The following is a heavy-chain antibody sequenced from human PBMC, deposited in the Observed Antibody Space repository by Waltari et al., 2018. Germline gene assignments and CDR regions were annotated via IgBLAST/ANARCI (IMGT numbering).Heavy chain of an antibody. D-gene: IGHD3-3*01. J-gene: IGHJ5*02. CDR3: ARERHRLMEEGYLMALDP. CDR2: ISGNNGHT. Sequence: QVQLVQSGAEVKKPGASVTASCKASASPFSAYGISWVQQAPGQGLEWMGWISGNNGHTNHAQKFQGRLIMTEDTSATTVYMELTYLTSDDTAVYYCARERHRLMEEGYLMALDPWGQGTLVTVSS. V-gene: IGHV1-18*01. CDR1: ASPFSAYG.